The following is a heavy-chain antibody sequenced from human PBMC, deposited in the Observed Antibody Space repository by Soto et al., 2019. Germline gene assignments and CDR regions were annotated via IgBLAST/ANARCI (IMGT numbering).Heavy chain of an antibody. CDR3: AKDADHVLRFPVREHYFDY. J-gene: IGHJ4*02. V-gene: IGHV3-23*01. D-gene: IGHD3-3*01. Sequence: GGSLRLSCAASGFTFSSYAMSWVRQAPGKGLEWVSAISGSGGSTYYADSVKGRFTISRDNSKNTLYLQMNSLRAEDTAVYYCAKDADHVLRFPVREHYFDYWGQGTLVTVSS. CDR2: ISGSGGST. CDR1: GFTFSSYA.